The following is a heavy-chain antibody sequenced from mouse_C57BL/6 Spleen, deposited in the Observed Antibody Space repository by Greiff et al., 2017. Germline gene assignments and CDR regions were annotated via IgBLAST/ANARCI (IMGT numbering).Heavy chain of an antibody. J-gene: IGHJ4*01. CDR1: GFTFIPYA. D-gene: IGHD1-1*01. V-gene: IGHV10-3*01. CDR3: EREAYYYSSSYAMDY. Sequence: EAGGGLVQPKGSLKLSCAAPGFTFIPYAMHWVRQAPGKGLEWVARIRSKCSFYATYYAESVKDRFTLSGDDSQSMLYLQMNNLKSEDTAMYYCEREAYYYSSSYAMDYWGQGTSVTVSS. CDR2: IRSKCSFYAT.